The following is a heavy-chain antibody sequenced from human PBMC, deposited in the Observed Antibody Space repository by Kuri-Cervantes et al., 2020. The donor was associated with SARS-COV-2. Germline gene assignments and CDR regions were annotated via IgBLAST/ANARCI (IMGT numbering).Heavy chain of an antibody. V-gene: IGHV3-33*08. J-gene: IGHJ4*02. Sequence: AETLSLTCDSSGFTVSSNYMTLFLQAPGKGLEWVAVIWYDGSNKYYADSVKGRFTISRDNSKNTLYLQMNSLRAEDTAVYYCASGGSGSYYFDYWGQGTLVTVSS. CDR1: GFTVSSNY. CDR3: ASGGSGSYYFDY. CDR2: IWYDGSNK. D-gene: IGHD1-26*01.